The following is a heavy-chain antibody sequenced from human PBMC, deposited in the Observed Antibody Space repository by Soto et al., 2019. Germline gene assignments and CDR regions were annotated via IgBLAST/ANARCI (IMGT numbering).Heavy chain of an antibody. V-gene: IGHV1-69*05. Sequence: EASVKVSCKASGYTFTSYYMHWVRQAPGQGLEWMGMIIPIVGTANYAQKFQGRVTITTDESTSTAYMELSSLRSEDTAVYYCARDTPSYGSGSYYTTDNWFDPWGQGTLVTVSS. CDR2: IIPIVGTA. CDR1: GYTFTSYY. CDR3: ARDTPSYGSGSYYTTDNWFDP. D-gene: IGHD3-10*01. J-gene: IGHJ5*02.